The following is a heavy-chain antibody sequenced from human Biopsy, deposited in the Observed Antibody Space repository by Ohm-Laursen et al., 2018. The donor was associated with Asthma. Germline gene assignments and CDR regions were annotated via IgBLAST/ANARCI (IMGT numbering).Heavy chain of an antibody. CDR3: ARGDSSNWSHYYFDY. CDR2: IYSGGTS. CDR1: GFAVSRDY. D-gene: IGHD3-22*01. Sequence: SLRLSCSASGFAVSRDYMFWVRQAPGKGLEWVPVIYSGGTSHTADSVRGRFTISRDYSKNTLYLQMHSPRAEDTAVYYCARGDSSNWSHYYFDYWGQGTLVTVSS. J-gene: IGHJ4*02. V-gene: IGHV3-53*01.